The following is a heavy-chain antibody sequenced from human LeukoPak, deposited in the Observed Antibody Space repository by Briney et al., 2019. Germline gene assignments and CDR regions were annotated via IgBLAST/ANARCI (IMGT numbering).Heavy chain of an antibody. D-gene: IGHD6-13*01. J-gene: IGHJ6*03. CDR3: ARGWYGVSRSYYYYMDV. CDR2: ISSSSSYI. CDR1: GFTFSSYS. V-gene: IGHV3-21*01. Sequence: TTGGSLRLSCAASGFTFSSYSMNWVRQAPGKGLEWVSSISSSSSYIYYADSVKGRFTISRDNAKNSLYLQMNSLRAEDTAVYYCARGWYGVSRSYYYYMDVWGKGATVTVSS.